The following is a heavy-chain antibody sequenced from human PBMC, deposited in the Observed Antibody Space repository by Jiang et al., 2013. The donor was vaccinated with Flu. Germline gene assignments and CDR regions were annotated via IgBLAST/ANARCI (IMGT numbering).Heavy chain of an antibody. CDR3: ARGGTNRAFDK. D-gene: IGHD2-15*01. CDR1: AWLHKLVST. V-gene: IGHV4-59*08. Sequence: SLTCTVSAWLHKLVSTGAWSPARPPGKGLEWIGYIYYSGNTNYNPSLKSRVTISVDMSKNQFSLTLKSVTAADTAVYYCARGGTNRAFDKWGQGTLVTVSS. CDR2: IYYSGNT. J-gene: IGHJ4*02.